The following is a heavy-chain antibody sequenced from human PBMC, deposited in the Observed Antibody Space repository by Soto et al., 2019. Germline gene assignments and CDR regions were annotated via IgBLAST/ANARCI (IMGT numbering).Heavy chain of an antibody. CDR1: GYTFTSYD. CDR3: ERRGYSSSWYSYSYYGMDV. D-gene: IGHD6-13*01. Sequence: QVQLVQSGAEVKKPGASVKVSCKASGYTFTSYDINWVRQATGQGLEWMGWMNPNSGNTGYAQKCQGRVTRTRNTSISRAYMELSSLRCADRAVYYCERRGYSSSWYSYSYYGMDVWGQGTTVTVSS. V-gene: IGHV1-8*01. J-gene: IGHJ6*02. CDR2: MNPNSGNT.